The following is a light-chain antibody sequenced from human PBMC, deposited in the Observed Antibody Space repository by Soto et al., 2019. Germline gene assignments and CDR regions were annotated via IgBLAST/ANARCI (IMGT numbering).Light chain of an antibody. CDR3: TSWTTSTTRI. CDR2: DVN. CDR1: SSDIGAYNF. V-gene: IGLV2-14*03. Sequence: QSALTQPAFVSGSPGQSITISCTGTSSDIGAYNFVSWYQQHPGKAPKLMLYDVNIRPSGVSNRFSGSKSGNTASLTISGLQAEDEADYYCTSWTTSTTRIFGGGTKVTVL. J-gene: IGLJ2*01.